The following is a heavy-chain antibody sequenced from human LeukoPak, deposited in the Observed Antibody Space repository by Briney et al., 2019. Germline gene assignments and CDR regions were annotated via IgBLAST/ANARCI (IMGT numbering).Heavy chain of an antibody. CDR2: TYYRSKLFH. J-gene: IGHJ3*02. CDR1: GDSVSSNSVT. CDR3: ARGVFPAFDI. V-gene: IGHV6-1*01. Sequence: SQTLSLTCDISGDSVSSNSVTWNWIRQSPSRSLEWLGRTYYRSKLFHGYEFSVRSRITINPDTSKSQFSLQLNSVTTEDTAVYYCARGVFPAFDIWGQGTMVTVSS. D-gene: IGHD3-10*01.